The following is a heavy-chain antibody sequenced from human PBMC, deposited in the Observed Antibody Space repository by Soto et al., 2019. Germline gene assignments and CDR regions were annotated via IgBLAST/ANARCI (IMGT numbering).Heavy chain of an antibody. Sequence: ASVKVSCKASGYTFTSYGISWVRQAPGQGLEWMGWISAYSGSTNYAQKLQGRVTMTTDTSTSTAYMELRSLRSDDTAVYYCARVAYYDILTGPDYWGQGTLVTVSS. D-gene: IGHD3-9*01. CDR1: GYTFTSYG. V-gene: IGHV1-18*01. CDR2: ISAYSGST. CDR3: ARVAYYDILTGPDY. J-gene: IGHJ4*02.